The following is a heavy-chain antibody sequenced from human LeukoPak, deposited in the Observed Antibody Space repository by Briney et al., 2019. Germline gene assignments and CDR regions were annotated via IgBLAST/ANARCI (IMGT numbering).Heavy chain of an antibody. Sequence: SETLSLTCTLSGGSISSNYWSWIRQPPGKGLEWIGYIYYTGSTHYNPSLKSRVTISVDTSKNQFSPKLTSVTAADTAVYYCAQIRPSTYYDSSGSFDYWGQGTLATVSS. J-gene: IGHJ4*02. V-gene: IGHV4-59*08. CDR2: IYYTGST. CDR3: AQIRPSTYYDSSGSFDY. D-gene: IGHD3-22*01. CDR1: GGSISSNY.